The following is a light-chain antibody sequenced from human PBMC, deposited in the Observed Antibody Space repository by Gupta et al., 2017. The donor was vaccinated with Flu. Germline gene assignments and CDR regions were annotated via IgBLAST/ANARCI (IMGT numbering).Light chain of an antibody. CDR2: EVS. CDR1: SSDVGGYNY. Sequence: QSALTQPASVSGSPGQSITISCPGTSSDVGGYNYVSWYQQHPGKAPKLMIYEVSNRPSGVSNRFSGSKSGNTASLTISGLQAEDEADYYCSSYTSSSTASFGTGTKVTVL. V-gene: IGLV2-14*01. J-gene: IGLJ1*01. CDR3: SSYTSSSTAS.